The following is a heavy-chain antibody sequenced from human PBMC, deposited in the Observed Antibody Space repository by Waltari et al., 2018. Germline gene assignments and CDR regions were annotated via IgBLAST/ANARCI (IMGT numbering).Heavy chain of an antibody. CDR3: TRGGNYYFDY. CDR1: GFTFSSSW. CDR2: INPDGRTT. D-gene: IGHD5-12*01. V-gene: IGHV3-74*01. Sequence: EVQLVESGGGLLQPGGSLRLSCAACGFTFSSSWIHWVRQPPGKGLVWVSRINPDGRTTNYADSVRGRFTISRDNAQNTVYLEMNSLRAEDTAVYFCTRGGNYYFDYWGRGTLVTVSS. J-gene: IGHJ4*02.